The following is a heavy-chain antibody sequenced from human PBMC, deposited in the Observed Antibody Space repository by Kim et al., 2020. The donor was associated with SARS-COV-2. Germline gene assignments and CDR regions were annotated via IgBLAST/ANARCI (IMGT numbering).Heavy chain of an antibody. CDR1: GFTFSDYY. CDR2: ISRSGITI. D-gene: IGHD6-13*01. CDR3: ARHTGGYSSTTYYGMDV. V-gene: IGHV3-11*04. Sequence: GGSLRLSCAASGFTFSDYYMTWIRQAPGKGLEWVSYISRSGITIYYADSVKGRFTISRDNAKNALYLQMNSLRAEDTAVYFCARHTGGYSSTTYYGMDVWGQGTTVTVSS. J-gene: IGHJ6*02.